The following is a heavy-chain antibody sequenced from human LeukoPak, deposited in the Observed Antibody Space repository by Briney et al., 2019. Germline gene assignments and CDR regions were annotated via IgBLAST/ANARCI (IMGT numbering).Heavy chain of an antibody. D-gene: IGHD3-9*01. CDR3: ARGRPQPYRYFDWLLEPPDY. CDR2: IYYSGST. Sequence: SETLSLTCTVSGGSISSYYWSWIRQPPGKGLEWIGYIYYSGSTNYNPSLKSQVTISVDTSKNQFSLKLSSVTAADTAVYYCARGRPQPYRYFDWLLEPPDYWGQGTLVTVSS. J-gene: IGHJ4*02. CDR1: GGSISSYY. V-gene: IGHV4-59*01.